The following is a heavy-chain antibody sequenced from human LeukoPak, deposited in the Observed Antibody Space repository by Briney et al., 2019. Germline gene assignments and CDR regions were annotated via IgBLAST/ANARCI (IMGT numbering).Heavy chain of an antibody. D-gene: IGHD6-19*01. V-gene: IGHV4-39*01. CDR2: IYYSGST. CDR1: GGSISSSSYH. Sequence: PETLSLSCALPGGSISSSSYHWGWIRQPPGKELEGIVRIYYSGSTYYNPCLKSPVTISIDTCNNQCSLKVSSVTAADTAVYYCASQYSSGWFDYWGQGTPVTVSP. CDR3: ASQYSSGWFDY. J-gene: IGHJ4*02.